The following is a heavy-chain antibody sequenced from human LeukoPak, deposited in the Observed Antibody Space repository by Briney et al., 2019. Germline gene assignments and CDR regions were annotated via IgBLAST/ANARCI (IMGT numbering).Heavy chain of an antibody. Sequence: GGSLRLSCAASGFTFSSYAMHWVRQAPGKGLEWVAVISYDGSNKYYADSVKGRFTISRDNSKNTLYLQMNGLRAEDTAVYYCAREFSGFDPWGQGTLVTVSS. CDR1: GFTFSSYA. J-gene: IGHJ5*02. CDR3: AREFSGFDP. CDR2: ISYDGSNK. V-gene: IGHV3-30-3*01.